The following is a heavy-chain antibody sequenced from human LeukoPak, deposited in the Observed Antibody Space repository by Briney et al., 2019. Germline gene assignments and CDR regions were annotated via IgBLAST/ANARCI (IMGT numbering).Heavy chain of an antibody. CDR2: IYYSGST. D-gene: IGHD3-9*01. V-gene: IGHV4-59*01. Sequence: PSETLSLTCTVSGGSISSYYWSWIRQPPGKGLEWIGYIYYSGSTNYNPSLKSRVTISVDTSKNQFSLKLSSVTAADTAVYYCARGRGLRYFDWLFSYWGQGTLVTVSS. J-gene: IGHJ4*02. CDR3: ARGRGLRYFDWLFSY. CDR1: GGSISSYY.